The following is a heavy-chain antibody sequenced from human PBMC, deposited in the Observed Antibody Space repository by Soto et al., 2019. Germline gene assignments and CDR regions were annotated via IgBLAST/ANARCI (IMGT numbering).Heavy chain of an antibody. D-gene: IGHD3-22*01. CDR1: GFTFSSYW. V-gene: IGHV3-74*01. CDR3: ARVDGVVAPANN. Sequence: PGGSLRLSCAASGFTFSSYWMHWVRQAPGKGLVWVSRINSDGSSTSYADSVRGRFTISRDNAKNTLYLQMNSLRAEDTAVYYCARVDGVVAPANNWGQGTLVTVSS. CDR2: INSDGSST. J-gene: IGHJ4*02.